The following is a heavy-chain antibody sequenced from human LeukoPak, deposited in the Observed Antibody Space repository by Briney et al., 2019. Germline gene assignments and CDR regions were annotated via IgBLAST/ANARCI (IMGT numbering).Heavy chain of an antibody. CDR1: GFTFSSYS. V-gene: IGHV3-21*01. J-gene: IGHJ4*02. D-gene: IGHD1-26*01. CDR2: ISSSSSYI. Sequence: GGSLRLSCAASGFTFSSYSMNWVRQAPGKGLEWVSSISSSSSYIYYADSVKGRFTISRDNAKNSLYLQMNSLRAEDTAVYYCARVDFGQSGSYPFDYWGQGTLVTVSS. CDR3: ARVDFGQSGSYPFDY.